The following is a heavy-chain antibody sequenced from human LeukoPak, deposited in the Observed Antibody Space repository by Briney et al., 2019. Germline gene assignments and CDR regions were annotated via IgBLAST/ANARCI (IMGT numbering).Heavy chain of an antibody. CDR2: IYSGGSK. CDR3: ARVPGYGDYSSWN. CDR1: GFTVSSNY. V-gene: IGHV3-53*01. D-gene: IGHD4-17*01. Sequence: GGSLRLSCAATGFTVSSNYMSSARQAPGKGLDWVSVIYSGGSKYYADSVKGRFTISRDNSKNTVYLQMNSLRAEDTAVYYCARVPGYGDYSSWNWGQGTLVTVSS. J-gene: IGHJ4*02.